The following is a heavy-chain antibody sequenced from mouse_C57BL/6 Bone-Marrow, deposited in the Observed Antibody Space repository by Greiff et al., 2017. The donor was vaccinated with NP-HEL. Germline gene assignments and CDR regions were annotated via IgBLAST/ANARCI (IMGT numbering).Heavy chain of an antibody. V-gene: IGHV1-63*01. D-gene: IGHD1-1*01. CDR2: IYPGGGYT. CDR1: GYTFTNYW. CDR3: ARSVTTVVATRYFDV. Sequence: VQLQQSGAELVRPGTSVKMSCKASGYTFTNYWIGWAKQRPGHGLEWIGDIYPGGGYTTSHEQFKGKATLTADKSSSTAYMQFSSLTSEDSAIYYCARSVTTVVATRYFDVWGTGTTVTVSS. J-gene: IGHJ1*03.